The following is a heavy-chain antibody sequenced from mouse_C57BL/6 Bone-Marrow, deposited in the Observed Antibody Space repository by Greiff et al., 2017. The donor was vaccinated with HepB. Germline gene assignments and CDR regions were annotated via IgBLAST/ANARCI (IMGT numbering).Heavy chain of an antibody. CDR1: GYTFTSYT. V-gene: IGHV1-4*01. CDR2: INPSSGYT. CDR3: ARGGLLLRFDY. J-gene: IGHJ2*01. D-gene: IGHD1-1*01. Sequence: VKLMESGAELARPGASVKMSCKASGYTFTSYTMHWVKQRPGQGLEWIGYINPSSGYTKYNQKFKDKATLTADKSSSTAYMQLSSLTSEDSAVYYCARGGLLLRFDYWGQGTTLTVSS.